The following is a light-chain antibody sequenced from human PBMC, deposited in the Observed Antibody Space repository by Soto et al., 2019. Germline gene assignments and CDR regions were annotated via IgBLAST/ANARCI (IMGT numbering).Light chain of an antibody. CDR2: GAS. J-gene: IGKJ1*01. CDR3: QQYGSSPT. CDR1: QSVSSSY. Sequence: EIVLTQSPGTLSLSPGERATLSCRASQSVSSSYLAWYQQKPGQAPRLLIYGASSRATGIPDRFSGSGSGTDFTLTISRLETEEFAVYYCQQYGSSPTFGQGTKVEIK. V-gene: IGKV3-20*01.